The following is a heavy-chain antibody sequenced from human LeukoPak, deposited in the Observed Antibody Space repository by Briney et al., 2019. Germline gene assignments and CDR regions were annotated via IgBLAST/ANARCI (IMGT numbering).Heavy chain of an antibody. CDR3: ARDYDTGYSGYGLDY. D-gene: IGHD5-12*01. J-gene: IGHJ4*02. CDR1: GGSISSGGYY. Sequence: SETLSLTCTVSGGSISSGGYYWSWIRQHPGKGLEWIGYIYYSGSTYYNPSLKSRVTISVDTSKNQFSLKLSSVTAADTAVYYCARDYDTGYSGYGLDYWGQGTLVTVSS. CDR2: IYYSGST. V-gene: IGHV4-31*03.